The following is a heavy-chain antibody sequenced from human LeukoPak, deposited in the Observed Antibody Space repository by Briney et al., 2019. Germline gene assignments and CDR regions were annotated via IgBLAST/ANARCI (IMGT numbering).Heavy chain of an antibody. CDR2: IYYSGST. CDR1: GGSISSSSYY. CDR3: AKRDGYNPFDY. V-gene: IGHV4-39*01. Sequence: PSETLSLTCTVSGGSISSSSYYWGWIRQPPGKGLEWIGSIYYSGSTYYNPSLKSPVTISVDTSKNQFSMKLSSVTAADTAVYYSAKRDGYNPFDYWGQGTLVTVSS. J-gene: IGHJ4*02. D-gene: IGHD5-24*01.